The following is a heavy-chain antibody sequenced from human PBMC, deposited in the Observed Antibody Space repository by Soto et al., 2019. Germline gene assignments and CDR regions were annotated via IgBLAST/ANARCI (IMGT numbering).Heavy chain of an antibody. CDR1: VLTASCKKD. V-gene: IGHV3-53*01. J-gene: IGHJ3*01. Sequence: PGGSLRLACAASVLTASCKKDVAWVRQAPGKGLEWVSALYDVDGSFYSDSVKGRFTTSSDSSKTTVYLQMNDLRPADTAVYYCATWHEREHAYDVWGQGTTVTVSS. D-gene: IGHD1-1*01. CDR3: ATWHEREHAYDV. CDR2: LYDVDGS.